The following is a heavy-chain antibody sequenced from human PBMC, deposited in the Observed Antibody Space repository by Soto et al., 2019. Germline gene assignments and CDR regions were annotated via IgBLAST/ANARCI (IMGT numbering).Heavy chain of an antibody. J-gene: IGHJ3*02. CDR1: GGSFSGYY. Sequence: PSETLSLTCAVYGGSFSGYYWSWIRQPPGEGLEWIGEINHSGSTNYNPSLKSRVTISVDTSKNQFSLKLSSVTAADTAVYYCARGRRYYDSSGYYPPAPRGAFDIWGQGTMVTVSS. D-gene: IGHD3-22*01. V-gene: IGHV4-34*01. CDR2: INHSGST. CDR3: ARGRRYYDSSGYYPPAPRGAFDI.